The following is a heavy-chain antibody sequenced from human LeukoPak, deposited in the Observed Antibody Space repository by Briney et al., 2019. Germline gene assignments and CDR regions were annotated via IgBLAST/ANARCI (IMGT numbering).Heavy chain of an antibody. CDR3: ARDSVEIAAAGTVDY. Sequence: ASVKVSCKASGYTFTSYGISWVRQAPGQGLEWMGWISAYNGNTNYAQKLQGRVTMTTDTSTSTAYMELRSLRSDDTAVYYCARDSVEIAAAGTVDYWGQGTLVTVSS. J-gene: IGHJ4*02. D-gene: IGHD6-13*01. V-gene: IGHV1-18*01. CDR1: GYTFTSYG. CDR2: ISAYNGNT.